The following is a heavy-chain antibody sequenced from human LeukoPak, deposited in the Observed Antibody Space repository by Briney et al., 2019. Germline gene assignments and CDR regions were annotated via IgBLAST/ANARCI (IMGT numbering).Heavy chain of an antibody. Sequence: PGRSLRLSCAASGFTFSSYDMHWVRQATGKGLEWVSGINTAGDTYYPGSVKGRFTISRENAKSSLYLQMDNLRAGDTAVYYCARGLPGGFDPWGQGTLVTVSS. CDR2: INTAGDT. CDR3: ARGLPGGFDP. V-gene: IGHV3-13*04. D-gene: IGHD4-11*01. CDR1: GFTFSSYD. J-gene: IGHJ5*02.